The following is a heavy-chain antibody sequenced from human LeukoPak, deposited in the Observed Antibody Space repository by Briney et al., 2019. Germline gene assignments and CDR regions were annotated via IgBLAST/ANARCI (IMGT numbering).Heavy chain of an antibody. D-gene: IGHD3-10*01. J-gene: IGHJ5*02. CDR2: INPNSGGT. CDR1: GYTFTGYY. Sequence: GASVKVSCKASGYTFTGYYMHWVRQAPGQGLEWMGWINPNSGGTNYAQKFQGRVTMTRDTSISTAYMELSRLRSDDTAVYYCARDVTMVRGARYRPYKWFDPWGQGTLVTVSS. V-gene: IGHV1-2*02. CDR3: ARDVTMVRGARYRPYKWFDP.